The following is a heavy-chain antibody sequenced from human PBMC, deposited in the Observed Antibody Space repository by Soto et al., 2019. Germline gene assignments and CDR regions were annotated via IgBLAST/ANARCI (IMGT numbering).Heavy chain of an antibody. J-gene: IGHJ3*02. CDR1: GFTFSSYW. Sequence: PGGSLRLSCAASGFTFSSYWMSWVRQAPGKGLEWVANIKQDGSEKYYVDSVKGRFTISRDNAKNSLYLQMNSLRAEDTAVYYCAREYRISNDAFDIWGQGKKVTVSS. CDR2: IKQDGSEK. CDR3: AREYRISNDAFDI. V-gene: IGHV3-7*03. D-gene: IGHD2-2*02.